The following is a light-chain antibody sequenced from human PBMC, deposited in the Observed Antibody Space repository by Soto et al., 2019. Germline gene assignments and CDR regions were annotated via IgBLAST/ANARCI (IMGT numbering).Light chain of an antibody. Sequence: QSVLTQPASVSGSPGQSITLLCTGTSSDVGGYNSVSWYQQHPGKAPKLMIHDVSNRPSGGSNRFSGSKSGNTASLTISGLQAEDEADYYCSSYTSSSSYVFGTGTKVTVL. J-gene: IGLJ1*01. CDR3: SSYTSSSSYV. CDR2: DVS. CDR1: SSDVGGYNS. V-gene: IGLV2-14*01.